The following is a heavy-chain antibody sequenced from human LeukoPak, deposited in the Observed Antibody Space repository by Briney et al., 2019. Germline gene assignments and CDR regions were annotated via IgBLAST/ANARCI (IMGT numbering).Heavy chain of an antibody. CDR2: ISSTSSAT. Sequence: GPSLRLSCAASGFIFTSYSMNWVRPAPGKRLEFVSSISSTSSATYYADSVKGRFTISRDNAKNSMYLQMNSLRDEDTAVYYCARQGDLDYWGQGTLVTVCS. CDR1: GFIFTSYS. CDR3: ARQGDLDY. J-gene: IGHJ4*02. D-gene: IGHD3-16*01. V-gene: IGHV3-48*02.